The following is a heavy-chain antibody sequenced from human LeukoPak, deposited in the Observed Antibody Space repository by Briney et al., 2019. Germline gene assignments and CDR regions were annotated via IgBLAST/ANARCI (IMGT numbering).Heavy chain of an antibody. D-gene: IGHD3-10*01. V-gene: IGHV5-51*02. J-gene: IGHJ4*02. CDR2: IKPGDSDT. CDR1: SSGFPSFC. Sequence: GLPLHISSHAPSSGFPSFCTAWVGSATGQGRGWMGFIKPGDSDTRYSPSFQGQVTISADKSISTAYLQWSSLKASDTAMYYCARPSYGSGSYGGSFDYWGQGTLVTVSS. CDR3: ARPSYGSGSYGGSFDY.